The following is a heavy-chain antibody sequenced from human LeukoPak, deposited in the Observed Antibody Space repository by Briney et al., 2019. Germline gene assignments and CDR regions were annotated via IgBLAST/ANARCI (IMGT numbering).Heavy chain of an antibody. V-gene: IGHV1-18*01. CDR3: ARGHYYYDSSGFNWFDP. CDR2: ISAYNGNT. J-gene: IGHJ5*02. D-gene: IGHD3-22*01. Sequence: GASVKVSCKASGYTFTSYGISWVRQAPGQGLKWMGWISAYNGNTNYAQKLQGRVTMTTDTSTSTAYMELRSLRSDDTAVYYCARGHYYYDSSGFNWFDPWGQGTLVTVSS. CDR1: GYTFTSYG.